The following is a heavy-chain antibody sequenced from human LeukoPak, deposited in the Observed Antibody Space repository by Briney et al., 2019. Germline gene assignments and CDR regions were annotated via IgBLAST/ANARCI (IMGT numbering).Heavy chain of an antibody. CDR2: INTNTGNP. J-gene: IGHJ5*02. D-gene: IGHD3-9*01. V-gene: IGHV7-4-1*02. CDR1: GGTFSNYA. Sequence: ASVKVSCKASGGTFSNYAISWVRQAPGQGLEWMGWINTNTGNPTYAQGFTGRFVFSLDTSVSTAYLQISSLKAEDTAVYYCAREFDDILTGAPNWFDPWGQGTLVTVSS. CDR3: AREFDDILTGAPNWFDP.